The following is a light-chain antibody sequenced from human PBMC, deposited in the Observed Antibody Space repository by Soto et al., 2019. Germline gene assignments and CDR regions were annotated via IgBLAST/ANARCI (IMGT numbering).Light chain of an antibody. V-gene: IGLV2-14*01. Sequence: QSARTQPASVSGSPGQSITISCTGTSSDVGAYNYVSWFQQHPGKAPKLMIYDVSNRPSGISNRFSGSKSGNTASLTISGLQAEDEADYYCNSYTSSSTVVFGGGTKLTVL. CDR1: SSDVGAYNY. CDR3: NSYTSSSTVV. CDR2: DVS. J-gene: IGLJ2*01.